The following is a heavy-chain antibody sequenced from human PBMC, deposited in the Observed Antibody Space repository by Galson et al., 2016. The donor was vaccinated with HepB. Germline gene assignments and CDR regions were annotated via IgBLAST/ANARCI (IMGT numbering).Heavy chain of an antibody. V-gene: IGHV4-34*01. CDR1: GGPVIDYS. D-gene: IGHD4/OR15-4a*01. J-gene: IGHJ3*02. CDR3: ARINRVRTVDI. CDR2: INHSGTT. Sequence: SETLSLTCGVYGGPVIDYSWNWIRQPPGKGLEWIGEINHSGTTKSNPSLKSRVTISVDTSKSQFSLKLNSVTAADTAIYYCARINRVRTVDIWGQGTLVTVSS.